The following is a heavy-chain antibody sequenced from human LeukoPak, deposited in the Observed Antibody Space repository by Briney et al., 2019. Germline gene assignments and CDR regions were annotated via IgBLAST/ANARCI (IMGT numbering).Heavy chain of an antibody. CDR2: ITISGNTR. D-gene: IGHD2-2*01. CDR3: ARGDPYADL. J-gene: IGHJ5*02. Sequence: GGSLRLSCAASGFTFSTYEMNWVRQAPGKGLEWVSDITISGNTRNYADSVKGRFTISRDNARNSLYLQMNSLRVEDTAVYYCARGDPYADLWGQGTLVTVAS. V-gene: IGHV3-48*03. CDR1: GFTFSTYE.